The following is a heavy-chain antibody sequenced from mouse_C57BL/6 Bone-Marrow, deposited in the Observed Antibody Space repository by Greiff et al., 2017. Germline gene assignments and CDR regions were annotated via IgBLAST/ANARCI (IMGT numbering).Heavy chain of an antibody. CDR1: GYTFTSYG. CDR2: IYPRSGNT. D-gene: IGHD2-1*01. CDR3: ASEGLPYFDY. J-gene: IGHJ2*01. Sequence: QVQLQQSGAELARPGASVKLSCKASGYTFTSYGISWVKQRTGQGLEWIGEIYPRSGNTYYNEKFKGKATLTADKSSSTAYMELRSLTSEDSAVYFCASEGLPYFDYWGQGTTLTLSS. V-gene: IGHV1-81*01.